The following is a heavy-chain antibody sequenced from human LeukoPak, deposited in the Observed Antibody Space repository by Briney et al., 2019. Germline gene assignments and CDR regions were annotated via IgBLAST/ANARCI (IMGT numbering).Heavy chain of an antibody. CDR2: IYSGGST. V-gene: IGHV3-53*05. J-gene: IGHJ5*02. D-gene: IGHD2-15*01. CDR3: ARDGGYCSGGSCYYWFDP. Sequence: GGSLRLSCAASGFTASSNYMSWVRQAPGKGLEWVSVIYSGGSTYYADSVKGRFTISRDNSKNTLYLQMNSLRAEDTAVYYCARDGGYCSGGSCYYWFDPWGQGTLVTVSS. CDR1: GFTASSNY.